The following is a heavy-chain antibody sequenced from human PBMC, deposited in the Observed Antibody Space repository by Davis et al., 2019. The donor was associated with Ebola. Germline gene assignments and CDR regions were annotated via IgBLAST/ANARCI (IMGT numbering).Heavy chain of an antibody. CDR2: MNPNSDKT. Sequence: ASVKVSCKASGYTFTNYAIGWVRQAPGQGLEWLGWMNPNSDKTGYVQMFQGRVTMTRDTSISTAYMELSSLRPEDTAVYYCAQGSGSYIYWGQGTLVTVAS. V-gene: IGHV1-8*02. J-gene: IGHJ4*02. D-gene: IGHD3-10*01. CDR1: GYTFTNYA. CDR3: AQGSGSYIY.